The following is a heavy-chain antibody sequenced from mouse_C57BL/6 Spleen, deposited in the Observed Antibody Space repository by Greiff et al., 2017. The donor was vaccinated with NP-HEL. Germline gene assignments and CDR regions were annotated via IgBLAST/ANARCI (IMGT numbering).Heavy chain of an antibody. CDR2: INYDGSST. CDR1: GFTFSDYY. V-gene: IGHV5-16*01. Sequence: EVQRVEPEGGLVQPGSSMKLSCTASGFTFSDYYMPWVSQVPEQGLEWVANINYDGSSTYYLHSLKSRFIISRDNAKNNLYLQMSSLKSEDTATYYCARGTTVVERYFDVWGTGTTVTVSS. CDR3: ARGTTVVERYFDV. D-gene: IGHD1-1*01. J-gene: IGHJ1*03.